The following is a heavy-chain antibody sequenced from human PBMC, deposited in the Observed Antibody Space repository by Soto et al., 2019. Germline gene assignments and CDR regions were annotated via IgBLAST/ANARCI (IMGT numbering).Heavy chain of an antibody. J-gene: IGHJ3*02. CDR3: ANVVAEYSTGWLAAFDI. D-gene: IGHD6-19*01. CDR1: GSTFSSSA. V-gene: IGHV3-23*01. CDR2: ISDSGGST. Sequence: PGGSLRLSCAASGSTFSSSAMSWVRQAPGKGLEWVSAISDSGGSTYYADSVKGRFTISRDNSKNTLYLQMNSLRAEDTAVYYCANVVAEYSTGWLAAFDIWGQGTMVTVSS.